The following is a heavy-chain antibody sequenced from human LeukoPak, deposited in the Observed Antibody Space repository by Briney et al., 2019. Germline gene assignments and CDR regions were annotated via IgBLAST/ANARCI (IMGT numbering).Heavy chain of an antibody. D-gene: IGHD3-22*01. V-gene: IGHV4-34*01. Sequence: SETLSLTCAVYGGSFSGYYWSWIRQPPGKGLEWIGEINHSGSTSYNPSLKSRVTISVDTSKNQFSLKLSSVTAADTAVYYCARGRWYYDSRGYYFDYWGQGTLVTVSS. CDR2: INHSGST. CDR1: GGSFSGYY. J-gene: IGHJ4*02. CDR3: ARGRWYYDSRGYYFDY.